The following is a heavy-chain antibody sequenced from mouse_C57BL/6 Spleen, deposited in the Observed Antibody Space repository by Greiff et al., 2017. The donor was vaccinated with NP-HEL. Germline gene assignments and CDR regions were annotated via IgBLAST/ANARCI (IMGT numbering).Heavy chain of an antibody. J-gene: IGHJ2*01. CDR2: IDPETGGT. D-gene: IGHD2-2*01. Sequence: QVQLQQSGAELVRPGASVTLSCKASGYTFTDYEMHWVKQTPVHGLEWIGAIDPETGGTAYNQKFKGKAILTADKSSRTAYMELRRLTSEDSAVYYCTRRDGYEYYFDDWGQGTTLTVSS. V-gene: IGHV1-15*01. CDR1: GYTFTDYE. CDR3: TRRDGYEYYFDD.